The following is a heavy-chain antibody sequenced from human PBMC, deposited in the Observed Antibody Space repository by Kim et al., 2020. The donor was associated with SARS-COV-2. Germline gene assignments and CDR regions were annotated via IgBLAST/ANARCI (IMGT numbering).Heavy chain of an antibody. CDR2: IWYDGSSE. CDR3: ARDPAGLRGNMDG. V-gene: IGHV3-33*01. Sequence: GGSLRLSCAASGFIFTNYGMHWVRQAPGKGLEWVAVIWYDGSSEYYADSVKGRFTISRDNSKNTMSLQMNSLRPEDTALYYCARDPAGLRGNMDGWGQGTTVTVSS. D-gene: IGHD2-21*02. J-gene: IGHJ6*02. CDR1: GFIFTNYG.